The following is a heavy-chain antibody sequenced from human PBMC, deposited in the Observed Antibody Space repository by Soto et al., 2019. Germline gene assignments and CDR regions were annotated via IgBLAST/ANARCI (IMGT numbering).Heavy chain of an antibody. CDR2: ISGSGSTT. CDR3: AKDRDFWGGYYEHRGFDY. J-gene: IGHJ4*02. CDR1: GFTFSSYA. D-gene: IGHD3-3*01. V-gene: IGHV3-23*01. Sequence: PGGSLRLSCAASGFTFSSYAMSWVRQAPGKGLEWVSAISGSGSTTHYADSVKGRFTISRDSSKNTVHLQMNSLRAEDTALYYCAKDRDFWGGYYEHRGFDYWGQGTLVTVSS.